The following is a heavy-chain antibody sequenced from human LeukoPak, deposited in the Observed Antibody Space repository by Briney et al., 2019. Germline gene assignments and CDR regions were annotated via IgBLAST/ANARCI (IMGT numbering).Heavy chain of an antibody. Sequence: GRALRLSCAASGFTFRSYGMHWGRQAPGKGVGGVAVISYDGSNKYYADSVKGRFTISRDNSKNTLYLQMNSLRAEDAAVYYSWVGFSYDYVWGSYRYLRRWRNYYMDVWGKGTTVTVSS. CDR1: GFTFRSYG. CDR3: WVGFSYDYVWGSYRYLRRWRNYYMDV. CDR2: ISYDGSNK. J-gene: IGHJ6*03. D-gene: IGHD3-16*02. V-gene: IGHV3-30*03.